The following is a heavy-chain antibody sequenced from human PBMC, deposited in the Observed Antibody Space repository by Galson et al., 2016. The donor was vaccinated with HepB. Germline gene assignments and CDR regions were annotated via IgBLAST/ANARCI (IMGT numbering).Heavy chain of an antibody. J-gene: IGHJ4*02. CDR2: INDRSRSI. D-gene: IGHD2-8*01. CDR1: GFSFSRHS. Sequence: SLSLSCAASGFSFSRHSMNWVRQAPGKRLEWVAYINDRSRSIFYAASVKGRFNISRDNAGNTLYLQLAGLRDEDTAVYYCIRENGYCTRSRCSSYFDDWGQGTLVTVSS. V-gene: IGHV3-48*02. CDR3: IRENGYCTRSRCSSYFDD.